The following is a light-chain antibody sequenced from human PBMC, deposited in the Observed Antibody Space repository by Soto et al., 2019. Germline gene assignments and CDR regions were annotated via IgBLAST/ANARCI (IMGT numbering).Light chain of an antibody. CDR3: QQYHKLPYT. Sequence: EIVMTQSPATLSVSPGGRATLSCRASQSASDNLAWYQQRRGQAPRLLIYGASARATDIPSRFSGSGSGTEFTLTISSLQSEDFAVYFCQQYHKLPYTSGHGTRLEIK. CDR1: QSASDN. V-gene: IGKV3-15*01. CDR2: GAS. J-gene: IGKJ2*01.